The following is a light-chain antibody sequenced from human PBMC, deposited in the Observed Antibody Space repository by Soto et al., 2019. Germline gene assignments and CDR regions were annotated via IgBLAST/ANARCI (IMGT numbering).Light chain of an antibody. CDR2: AAS. Sequence: DIQMTQSPSSLSASVGDRVTITCRPSQSISNYLNCYQQKAGKAPKLLIYAASSLQSGVPSRFSGSGSGTDFSLTISSLQPEDFATYYCQQNYRTPKTFGQGTKLEIK. V-gene: IGKV1-39*01. CDR3: QQNYRTPKT. CDR1: QSISNY. J-gene: IGKJ2*01.